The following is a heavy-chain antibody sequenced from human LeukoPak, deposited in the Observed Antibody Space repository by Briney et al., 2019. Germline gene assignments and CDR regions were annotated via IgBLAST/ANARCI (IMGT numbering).Heavy chain of an antibody. V-gene: IGHV3-48*01. Sequence: GGSLRLSCAASGFTFSSYNMNWVRQAPGKGLEWVSYISSSSTTIDYADSVKGRFTISRDNAKNSLYLQMNSLRAEDTAVYYCARAGSNIVVVPNWFDPWGQGTLVTVSS. J-gene: IGHJ5*02. CDR1: GFTFSSYN. CDR3: ARAGSNIVVVPNWFDP. CDR2: ISSSSTTI. D-gene: IGHD2-2*01.